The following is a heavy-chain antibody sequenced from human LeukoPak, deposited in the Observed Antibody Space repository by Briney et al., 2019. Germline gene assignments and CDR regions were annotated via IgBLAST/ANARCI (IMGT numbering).Heavy chain of an antibody. CDR3: ARVGWGYYGSGSYYNEYYFDY. D-gene: IGHD3-10*01. Sequence: GGSLRLSCAASGFTFSSYSMNWVRQAPGKGLEWVSSISSSSSYIYYADSVKGRFTISRDNAKNSLYLQMNSLRAEDTAVYYCARVGWGYYGSGSYYNEYYFDYWGQGTLVTVSS. V-gene: IGHV3-21*01. CDR1: GFTFSSYS. J-gene: IGHJ4*02. CDR2: ISSSSSYI.